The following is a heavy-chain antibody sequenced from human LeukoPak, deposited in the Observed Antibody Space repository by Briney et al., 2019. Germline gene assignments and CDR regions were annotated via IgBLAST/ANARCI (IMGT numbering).Heavy chain of an antibody. CDR3: AGGSGWYYMDGMDV. Sequence: SETLSLTCTVSGGSISSYYWSWIRQPPGKGLEWIGYIYYSGSTNYNPSLKSRVTISVDTSKNQFSLKLSSVTAADTAVYYCAGGSGWYYMDGMDVWGQGTTVTVSS. V-gene: IGHV4-59*01. CDR1: GGSISSYY. CDR2: IYYSGST. J-gene: IGHJ6*02. D-gene: IGHD6-19*01.